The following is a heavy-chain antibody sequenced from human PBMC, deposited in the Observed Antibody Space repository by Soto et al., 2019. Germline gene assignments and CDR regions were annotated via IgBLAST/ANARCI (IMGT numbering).Heavy chain of an antibody. CDR2: INAGNGNT. V-gene: IGHV1-3*01. CDR3: AMSITMVRGLPGIDY. CDR1: GYTFTSYA. D-gene: IGHD3-10*01. J-gene: IGHJ4*02. Sequence: QVQLVQSGAEVKKPGASVKVSCKASGYTFTSYAMHWVRQAPGQRLEWMGWINAGNGNTKYSQKFQGRVTITRDTSXTTAYMELSSQRSEDTAVYYCAMSITMVRGLPGIDYWGPGTLVTVSS.